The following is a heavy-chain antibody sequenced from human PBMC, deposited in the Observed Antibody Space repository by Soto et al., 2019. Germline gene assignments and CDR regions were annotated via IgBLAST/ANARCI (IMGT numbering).Heavy chain of an antibody. Sequence: EVQLVESGGGLVQPGGSLRLSCAASGFTFSSHWMSWVRQAPGKGLEWVANIHQDGSEKYYLDSVKGRFTISRDNSKNSLYLQMNSLRADDTAVYYCARREIFATDAFDIWGRGTLVTVSS. CDR3: ARREIFATDAFDI. J-gene: IGHJ3*02. CDR2: IHQDGSEK. V-gene: IGHV3-7*05. CDR1: GFTFSSHW.